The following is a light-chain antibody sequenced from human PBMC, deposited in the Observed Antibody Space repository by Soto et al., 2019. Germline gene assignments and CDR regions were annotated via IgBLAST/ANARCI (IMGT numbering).Light chain of an antibody. V-gene: IGKV2-30*01. CDR2: KVS. J-gene: IGKJ4*01. Sequence: DAVMTQSPLSLPVTLGQPASISCRSSQSLVYSDGNTYLNWFQQRPGQSPRRLISKVSNRDAGVPDRFSGSGSGTDFTLKISRVEADDVGVYYCMQGTHWPPTFGGGTKVEIK. CDR1: QSLVYSDGNTY. CDR3: MQGTHWPPT.